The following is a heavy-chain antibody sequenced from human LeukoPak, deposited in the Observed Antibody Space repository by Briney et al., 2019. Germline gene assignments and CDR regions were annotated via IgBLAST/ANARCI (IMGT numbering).Heavy chain of an antibody. D-gene: IGHD4-23*01. CDR1: GFSFNNYA. J-gene: IGHJ4*02. CDR3: AKDWTTVVTPKGYYFDS. CDR2: SRTTGGIT. Sequence: PGGSLRLYCAASGFSFNNYAMSWVGQAPGKGLEKVSASRTTGGITYYADSVKGRFTVSRDNSKNALSLQMDSLRVEDTALYYCAKDWTTVVTPKGYYFDSWGQGTLVTVSS. V-gene: IGHV3-23*01.